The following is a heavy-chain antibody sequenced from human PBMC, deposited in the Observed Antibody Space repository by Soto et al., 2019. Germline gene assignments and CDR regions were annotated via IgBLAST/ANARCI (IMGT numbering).Heavy chain of an antibody. Sequence: SETLSLTCAVYGGSFSGYYWSWIRQPPGKGLEWIGEINHSGSTNYNPSLKSRVTISVDTSKNQFSLKLSSVTAADTAVYYCARGLGYCSGGSPCRWFDTWGQGTLVTVS. CDR3: ARGLGYCSGGSPCRWFDT. CDR1: GGSFSGYY. J-gene: IGHJ5*02. V-gene: IGHV4-34*01. CDR2: INHSGST. D-gene: IGHD2-15*01.